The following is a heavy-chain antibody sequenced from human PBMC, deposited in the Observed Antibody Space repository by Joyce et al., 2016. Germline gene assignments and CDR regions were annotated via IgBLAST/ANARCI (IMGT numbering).Heavy chain of an antibody. D-gene: IGHD2-2*01. V-gene: IGHV1-2*02. CDR2: ICPTSGAT. CDR1: GDTFTGYY. Sequence: QVQLVQSGAEVKKPGASVKVSCKASGDTFTGYYMHWVRQAPGQGLEWMGLICPTSGATNYAQKVHGRVTMTRDTSIITAYMELSRLRSDDTTVYYCARRGVPAAYYFGMDVWGQGTTVTVSS. CDR3: ARRGVPAAYYFGMDV. J-gene: IGHJ6*02.